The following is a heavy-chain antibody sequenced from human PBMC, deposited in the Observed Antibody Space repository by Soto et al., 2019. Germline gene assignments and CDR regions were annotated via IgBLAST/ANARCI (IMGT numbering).Heavy chain of an antibody. V-gene: IGHV3-33*01. CDR1: GFTFSSYG. CDR2: IWYDGSNK. Sequence: QVQLVESGGGVVQPGRSLRLSCAASGFTFSSYGMHWVRQAPGKGLEWVAVIWYDGSNKYYADSVKGRFTISRDNSKNTLYLQMNRLRAEDTAVYYCAREVGDGYYYYGMDVWGQGTTVTVSS. J-gene: IGHJ6*02. D-gene: IGHD2-15*01. CDR3: AREVGDGYYYYGMDV.